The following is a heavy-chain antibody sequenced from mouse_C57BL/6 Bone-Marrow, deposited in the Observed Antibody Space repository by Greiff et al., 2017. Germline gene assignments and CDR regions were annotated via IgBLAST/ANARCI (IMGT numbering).Heavy chain of an antibody. D-gene: IGHD1-1*01. CDR2: IYPRSGNT. Sequence: QVQLQQSGAELARPGASVKLSCKASGYTFTSYGISWVKQRTGQGLEWIGEIYPRSGNTYYNEKFKGKATLPADQASSPAYMELRRLTSDDSAVYFCARKVDYYYGSSYAYWGQGTLVTVST. CDR3: ARKVDYYYGSSYAY. V-gene: IGHV1-81*01. J-gene: IGHJ3*01. CDR1: GYTFTSYG.